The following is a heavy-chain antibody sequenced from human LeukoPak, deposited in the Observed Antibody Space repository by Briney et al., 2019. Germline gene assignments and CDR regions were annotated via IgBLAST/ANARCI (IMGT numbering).Heavy chain of an antibody. CDR1: GDPISNYY. Sequence: PWETLSLTCSVSGDPISNYYWNWIRQPPRKGREWIGNVNYIGNTNYNPSLKSRVTISVDTPSNHFSLQLSSVTAADTAVYYCPTHRGIYYDTRAPRGRGPYYHYLDVLGKATTAIVSS. V-gene: IGHV4-59*01. CDR2: VNYIGNT. D-gene: IGHD3-22*01. CDR3: PTHRGIYYDTRAPRGRGPYYHYLDV. J-gene: IGHJ6*03.